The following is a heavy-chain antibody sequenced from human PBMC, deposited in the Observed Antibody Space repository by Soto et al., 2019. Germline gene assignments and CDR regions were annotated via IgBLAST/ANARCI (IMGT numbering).Heavy chain of an antibody. CDR1: GFTFSSYG. J-gene: IGHJ4*02. CDR2: IWYDGSNK. D-gene: IGHD6-13*01. Sequence: QVQLVESGGGVVQPGRSLRLSCAASGFTFSSYGMHWVRQAPGKGLEWVAVIWYDGSNKYYADSVKGRFTISRDNSKNTLYLQMDRLRAEATAVYYCARDRIAAAGTLATLDCWGQGPLVTVSS. V-gene: IGHV3-33*01. CDR3: ARDRIAAAGTLATLDC.